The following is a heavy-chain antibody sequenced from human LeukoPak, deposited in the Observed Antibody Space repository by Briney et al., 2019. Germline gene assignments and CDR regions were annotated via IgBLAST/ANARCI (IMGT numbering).Heavy chain of an antibody. Sequence: GGSLRLSCAASGFTFSSYAMYWVRQAPGKGLEWVSSLSSSSSYIYYADSVKGRFTISRDNSKNTLYPQMNSLRAEETAVYYCAKGGNYNSYSYYMDAWGKGTTVTVSS. CDR1: GFTFSSYA. D-gene: IGHD5-24*01. CDR2: LSSSSSYI. J-gene: IGHJ6*03. V-gene: IGHV3-21*01. CDR3: AKGGNYNSYSYYMDA.